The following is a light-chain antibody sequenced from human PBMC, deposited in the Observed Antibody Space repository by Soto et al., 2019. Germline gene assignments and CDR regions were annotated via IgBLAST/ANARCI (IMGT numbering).Light chain of an antibody. CDR1: QSISSY. J-gene: IGKJ1*01. CDR3: KQGYSTTWM. V-gene: IGKV1-39*01. CDR2: AAS. Sequence: DIQMTQSPSSLSASVGDRVTITCRASQSISSYLHWYQQKPGKAPKLLIYAASNLQSGVPSRFSASGSGTYFTLTLNSLQPEDFATYYCKQGYSTTWMFGQGTKVEIK.